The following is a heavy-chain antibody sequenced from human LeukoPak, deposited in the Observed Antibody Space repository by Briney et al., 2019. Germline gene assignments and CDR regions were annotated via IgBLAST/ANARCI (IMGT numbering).Heavy chain of an antibody. V-gene: IGHV3-48*03. CDR3: ARGQDYGDYVGYFDY. Sequence: GGSLRLSCAASGFTFSSYEMNWVRQAPGKGLEWVSYISSSGSTIYYADSVKGRFTISRDNAKNSLYLQMNSLRAEDTAVYYCARGQDYGDYVGYFDYWGQGTLVTVSS. CDR2: ISSSGSTI. D-gene: IGHD4-17*01. J-gene: IGHJ4*02. CDR1: GFTFSSYE.